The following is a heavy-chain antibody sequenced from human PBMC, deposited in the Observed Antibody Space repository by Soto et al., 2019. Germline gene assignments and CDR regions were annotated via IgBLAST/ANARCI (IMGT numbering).Heavy chain of an antibody. J-gene: IGHJ4*02. Sequence: PGGSLRLSCAASGFTVSSNYMSWVRQAPGKGLELVSFTYSGGNTDYADSVKGRFTTSRDNSKNTLYLQMNSLRAEDTAVYYCARAKRGGLDYWGQGTLVTVSS. CDR3: ARAKRGGLDY. D-gene: IGHD3-16*01. CDR2: TYSGGNT. V-gene: IGHV3-53*01. CDR1: GFTVSSNY.